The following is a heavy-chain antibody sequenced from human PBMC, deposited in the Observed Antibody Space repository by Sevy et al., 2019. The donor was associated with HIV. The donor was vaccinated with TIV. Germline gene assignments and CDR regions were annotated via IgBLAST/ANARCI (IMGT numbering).Heavy chain of an antibody. CDR2: ISGFNGNT. CDR3: AGGYSSTYYGSVDY. CDR1: SYTFSNYG. Sequence: ASAKVSCKASSYTFSNYGITWVRQAPGQGLEWVGWISGFNGNTKYAQKFQGRVTVTTDTSTTTVYMELRSLRSDDTAVYYCAGGYSSTYYGSVDYWGQGTLVTVSS. J-gene: IGHJ4*02. V-gene: IGHV1-18*01. D-gene: IGHD6-13*01.